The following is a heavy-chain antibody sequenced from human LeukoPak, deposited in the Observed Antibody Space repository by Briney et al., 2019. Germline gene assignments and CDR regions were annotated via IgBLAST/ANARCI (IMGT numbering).Heavy chain of an antibody. V-gene: IGHV4-59*01. D-gene: IGHD3-22*01. CDR1: GGSISSYY. CDR2: IYYSGST. J-gene: IGHJ3*02. CDR3: ARARPAIVVVTTPHAFDI. Sequence: SETLSLTCTVSGGSISSYYWSWIRQPPGKGLEWIGYIYYSGSTNYNPSLKSRVTISVDTSKNQFSLKLSSVTAADTAVYYCARARPAIVVVTTPHAFDIWGQGTMVTVSS.